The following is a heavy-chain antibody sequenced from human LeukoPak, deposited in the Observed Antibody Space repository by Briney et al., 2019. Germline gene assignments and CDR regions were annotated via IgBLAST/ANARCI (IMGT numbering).Heavy chain of an antibody. V-gene: IGHV4-59*01. D-gene: IGHD3-16*01. J-gene: IGHJ4*02. CDR1: GGSISSYY. CDR2: IYYSGST. CDR3: ARDRNSVWGFVDY. Sequence: SETLSLTCTVSGGSISSYYWSWIRQPPGKGLEWIGYIYYSGSTNYNPSLTSRVTISVDTSKNQFSLKLSSVTAADTAVYYCARDRNSVWGFVDYWGQGTLVTVSS.